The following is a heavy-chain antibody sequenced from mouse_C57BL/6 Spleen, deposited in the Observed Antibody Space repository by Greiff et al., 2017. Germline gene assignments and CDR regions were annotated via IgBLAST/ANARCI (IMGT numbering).Heavy chain of an antibody. J-gene: IGHJ3*01. Sequence: QVQLQQPGAELVKPGASVKLSCKASGYTFTSYWMHWVKQRPGQGLEWIGMIHPNSGSTNYNEKFKSKATLTVDKSSSTAYMQLSSLTSEDSAVYYCARSRGSSYWFAYWGQGTLVTVSA. CDR1: GYTFTSYW. CDR2: IHPNSGST. D-gene: IGHD1-1*01. CDR3: ARSRGSSYWFAY. V-gene: IGHV1-64*01.